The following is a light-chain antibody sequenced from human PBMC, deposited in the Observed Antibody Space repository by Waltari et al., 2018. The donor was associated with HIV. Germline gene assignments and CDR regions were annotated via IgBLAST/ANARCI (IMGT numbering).Light chain of an antibody. Sequence: QSVLTQPPSVSGAPGQRVIISCTGYRSNLGTGTDVHCYQQLPGTVPKPLMYDNKNRPSVVPDRFSGSKSGTSASLAITGLQTEDEADYYCQSYDSSLTGAYVFGTGTKVTVL. CDR1: RSNLGTGTD. V-gene: IGLV1-40*01. CDR2: DNK. CDR3: QSYDSSLTGAYV. J-gene: IGLJ1*01.